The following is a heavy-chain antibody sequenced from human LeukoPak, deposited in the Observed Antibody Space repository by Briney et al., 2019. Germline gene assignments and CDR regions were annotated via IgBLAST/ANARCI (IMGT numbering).Heavy chain of an antibody. CDR3: ARGGSSGWPPYGFDP. Sequence: PSETLSLTCVVYGGSFRGYYWSWIRQSPGKGLERIGEINHSGSSNYNPSLKGRVSMSEDTSNNQFSLKLNSVTAADTAVYYCARGGSSGWPPYGFDPWGQGTLVTVSS. V-gene: IGHV4-34*01. J-gene: IGHJ5*02. CDR1: GGSFRGYY. CDR2: INHSGSS. D-gene: IGHD6-19*01.